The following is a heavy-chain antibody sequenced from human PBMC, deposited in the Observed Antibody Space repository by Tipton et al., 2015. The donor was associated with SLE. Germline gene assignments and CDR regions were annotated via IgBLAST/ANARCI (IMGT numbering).Heavy chain of an antibody. D-gene: IGHD5-18*01. CDR3: ASSFPSPLNSYGQGTFDY. V-gene: IGHV4-38-2*01. CDR1: GYSISSGYY. CDR2: IYQSGST. J-gene: IGHJ4*02. Sequence: TLSLTCAVSGYSISSGYYWGWIRQPPGKGLEWIGSIYQSGSTYYNPSLKSRVTISVDTSKNQFSLKLRSVTAADTAVYYCASSFPSPLNSYGQGTFDYWGQGTLVTVSS.